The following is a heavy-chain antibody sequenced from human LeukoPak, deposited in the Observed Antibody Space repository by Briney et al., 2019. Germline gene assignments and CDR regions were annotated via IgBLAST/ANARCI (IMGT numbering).Heavy chain of an antibody. CDR2: IYYSGST. Sequence: KTSETLSLTCTVSGGSISSYYWSWIRQPPGKGLEWIGYIYYSGSTNYNPSLKSRVTISGDTSKNQFSLKLTSVTAADTAVYYCTRDRELGFWGQGTLVTVSS. J-gene: IGHJ4*02. D-gene: IGHD1-26*01. V-gene: IGHV4-59*01. CDR3: TRDRELGF. CDR1: GGSISSYY.